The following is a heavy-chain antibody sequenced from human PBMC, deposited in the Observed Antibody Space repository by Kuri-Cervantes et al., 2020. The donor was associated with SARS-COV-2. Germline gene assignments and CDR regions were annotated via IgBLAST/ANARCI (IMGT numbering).Heavy chain of an antibody. CDR2: ISWNSGSI. CDR3: AKDMSSGWRAFDY. V-gene: IGHV3-9*01. Sequence: SLKISCAASGFTFSGHWIHWVRPAPGKGLEWVSGISWNSGSIGYADSVKGRFTISRDNAKNSLYLQMNSLRAEDTALYYCAKDMSSGWRAFDYWGQGTLVTVSS. J-gene: IGHJ4*02. CDR1: GFTFSGHW. D-gene: IGHD6-19*01.